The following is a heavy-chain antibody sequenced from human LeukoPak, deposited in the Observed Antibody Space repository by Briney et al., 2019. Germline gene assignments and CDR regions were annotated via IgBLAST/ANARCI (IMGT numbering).Heavy chain of an antibody. Sequence: GGSLRLSCAVSGFTFSSYAMSWVRQAPGRGLGWVSTISGSGGRPYYADSVKGRFTISRDNSKNTLYLQMNSLRAEDTAVYYCAKPVAGTGYFDYWGQGTLVTVSS. CDR2: ISGSGGRP. J-gene: IGHJ4*02. V-gene: IGHV3-23*01. CDR3: AKPVAGTGYFDY. D-gene: IGHD6-19*01. CDR1: GFTFSSYA.